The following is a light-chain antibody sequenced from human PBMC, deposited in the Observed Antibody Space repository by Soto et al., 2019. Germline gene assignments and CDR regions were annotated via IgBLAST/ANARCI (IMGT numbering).Light chain of an antibody. V-gene: IGKV1D-16*01. J-gene: IGKJ5*01. CDR1: QGVGTF. Sequence: DIRLTQSPSSLSASVGDRVTITCRASQGVGTFLAWYQHKPVKAPKSLIKTACTLQSGVPSRFSGSGSGTDFTLTISSLQPEDFATYYCQQYSTYPRPFGQGTRVDIK. CDR3: QQYSTYPRP. CDR2: TAC.